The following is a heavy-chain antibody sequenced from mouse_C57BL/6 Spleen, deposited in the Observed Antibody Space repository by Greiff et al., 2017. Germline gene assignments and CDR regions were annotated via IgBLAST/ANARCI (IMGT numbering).Heavy chain of an antibody. D-gene: IGHD1-1*01. J-gene: IGHJ3*01. CDR1: GYTFTDYD. V-gene: IGHV1-15*01. Sequence: QVQLQQSGAELVRPGASVTLSCKASGYTFTDYDMHWVKQTPVHGLEWIGAIDPENGGTAYNQKFKGKAILTADKSSSTAYMELRSLTSEDSAVYYWTRGLRGFEYWGQGTMVTVSA. CDR2: IDPENGGT. CDR3: TRGLRGFEY.